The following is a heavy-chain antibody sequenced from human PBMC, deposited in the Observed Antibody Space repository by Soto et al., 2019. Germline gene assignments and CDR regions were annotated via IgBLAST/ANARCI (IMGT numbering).Heavy chain of an antibody. CDR2: IYYRGNT. CDR3: ARLEGLATISYYFDY. D-gene: IGHD3-9*01. V-gene: IGHV4-39*01. J-gene: IGHJ4*02. Sequence: QLQLQESGPGLVKPSETLSLTCSVSGDSINSDNYYWGWLRQPPGKGLEWIGSIYYRGNTYYNPSLKTRVTISLDKCKSQFTLKLNSVIAADSAVYFCARLEGLATISYYFDYWGQGTLVTVSS. CDR1: GDSINSDNYY.